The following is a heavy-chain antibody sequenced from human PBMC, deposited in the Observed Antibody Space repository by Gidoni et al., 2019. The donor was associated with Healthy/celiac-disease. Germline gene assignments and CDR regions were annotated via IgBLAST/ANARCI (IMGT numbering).Heavy chain of an antibody. CDR2: ISGSGGST. Sequence: VQLVESGGGLVQTGGSLRLSCAASGFTFSSCAMSWVRQAPGKGLEWVSAISGSGGSTYYADSVKGRFTISRDNSKNTLYLQMNSLRAEDTAVYYCAKEGYCTNGVCYMNDYWGQGTLVTVSS. V-gene: IGHV3-23*04. CDR1: GFTFSSCA. D-gene: IGHD2-8*01. CDR3: AKEGYCTNGVCYMNDY. J-gene: IGHJ4*02.